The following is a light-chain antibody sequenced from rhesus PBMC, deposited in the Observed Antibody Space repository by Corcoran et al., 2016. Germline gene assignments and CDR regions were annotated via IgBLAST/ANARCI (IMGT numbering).Light chain of an antibody. J-gene: IGKJ3*01. Sequence: DIQMTQSPSSLSAAGGDTVTITCRASQGISNYLAWYQQKPGKAPKPLIYYASSLESGVRSRFSGRGSGTDFTLTISSLQPEDFATYYCPQHNSYPFTFGPGTKLDIK. V-gene: IGKV1S16*01. CDR3: PQHNSYPFT. CDR1: QGISNY. CDR2: YAS.